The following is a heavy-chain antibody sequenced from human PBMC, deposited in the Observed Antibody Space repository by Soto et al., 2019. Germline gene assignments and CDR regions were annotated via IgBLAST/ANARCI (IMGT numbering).Heavy chain of an antibody. J-gene: IGHJ6*02. CDR1: GGTFNIYN. D-gene: IGHD7-27*01. CDR3: AIDETGASYYYYSGMEV. CDR2: ILPIFGTT. V-gene: IGHV1-69*01. Sequence: QVQLVQSGAEVKKPGSSVKVSCKASGGTFNIYNINWVRQAPGQGLEWMGGILPIFGTTNYAQRFQGRLTIIADDSTSTAYMELSSLRSEDTAVYYCAIDETGASYYYYSGMEVWGQGTRVTVTS.